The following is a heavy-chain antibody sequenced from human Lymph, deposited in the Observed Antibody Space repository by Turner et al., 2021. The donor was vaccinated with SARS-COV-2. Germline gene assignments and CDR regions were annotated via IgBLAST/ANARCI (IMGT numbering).Heavy chain of an antibody. CDR3: ARASSSWYGAFDY. V-gene: IGHV4-39*01. Sequence: QLQLQESGPGLVKPSETLSVTCTVSGGSISSSSYYWGWIRQPPGKGLEWTGSIYYSGSTYYNPSLKSRVTISVDTSKNQFSLKLSSVTAADTAVYYCARASSSWYGAFDYWGQGTLVPVSS. D-gene: IGHD6-13*01. J-gene: IGHJ4*02. CDR2: IYYSGST. CDR1: GGSISSSSYY.